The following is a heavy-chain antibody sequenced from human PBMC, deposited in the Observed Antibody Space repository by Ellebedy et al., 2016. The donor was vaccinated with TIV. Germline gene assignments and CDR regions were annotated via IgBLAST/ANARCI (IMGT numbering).Heavy chain of an antibody. D-gene: IGHD5-12*01. Sequence: PGGSLRLSCAASGFTFGTFGIHWVRQAPGKGLEWVAVIWPDGNNKYYADFVKGRFSVSRDNSKNTAYLQMNSLRAEDTAVYYCSRVHCGSMSGFGWDLDYWGQGTLVTVSS. CDR2: IWPDGNNK. CDR1: GFTFGTFG. J-gene: IGHJ4*02. CDR3: SRVHCGSMSGFGWDLDY. V-gene: IGHV3-33*08.